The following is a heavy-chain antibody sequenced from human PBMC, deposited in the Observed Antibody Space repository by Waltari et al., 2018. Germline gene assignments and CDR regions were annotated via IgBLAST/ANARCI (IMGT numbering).Heavy chain of an antibody. CDR3: ATHKLGISQHYYHMGA. CDR1: GGPFGGYG. CDR2: IIPILGIP. V-gene: IGHV1-69*12. D-gene: IGHD7-27*01. Sequence: VQLVQSGAEVRTPGSSVTVSCKASGGPFGGYGISWVRLVPGQRRGWLGGIIPILGIPDYSQKVQDRLTITADESTSTAVMELSSLTSEDTAIYFCATHKLGISQHYYHMGAWGKGTTVTISS. J-gene: IGHJ6*03.